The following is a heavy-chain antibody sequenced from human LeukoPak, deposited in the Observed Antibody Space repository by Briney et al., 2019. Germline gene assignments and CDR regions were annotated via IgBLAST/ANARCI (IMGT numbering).Heavy chain of an antibody. CDR1: GGAITNDNFY. V-gene: IGHV4-39*01. CDR3: ARLFDS. CDR2: INYSGTT. Sequence: SETLSLTCTVSGGAITNDNFYWGWVRQPPGKGLEWVVSINYSGTTYYNPSLRSRLSISVNTSRTQFFLTSNSVTAADTAVYYCARLFDSWGRGILVTVSS. J-gene: IGHJ4*02.